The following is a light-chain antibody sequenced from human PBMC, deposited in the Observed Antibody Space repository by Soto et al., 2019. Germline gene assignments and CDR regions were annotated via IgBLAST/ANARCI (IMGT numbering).Light chain of an antibody. Sequence: IQLTQSPSSLSASVGDRVTLTCRASQGINSYLAWYQQEPGKAPKVLISKASSLESGVPSRLSGSGSGTEFTLTISSLQPDDFATYYCQHYKMYSPWTFGQGTKVDIK. J-gene: IGKJ1*01. CDR1: QGINSY. CDR2: KAS. V-gene: IGKV1-5*03. CDR3: QHYKMYSPWT.